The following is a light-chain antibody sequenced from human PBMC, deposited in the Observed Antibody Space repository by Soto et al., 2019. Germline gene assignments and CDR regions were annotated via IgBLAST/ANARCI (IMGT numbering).Light chain of an antibody. CDR3: SSYITGSTLVV. Sequence: QSALTQPASVSGSPGQSIIISCTGTSSDIGDYDLVSWYQQHPDKAPKLMTYDVSNRPSGVSNRFSGSKSGNTASLTISGLQAEDEADYYCSSYITGSTLVVFGGGTKLTVL. J-gene: IGLJ2*01. V-gene: IGLV2-14*03. CDR1: SSDIGDYDL. CDR2: DVS.